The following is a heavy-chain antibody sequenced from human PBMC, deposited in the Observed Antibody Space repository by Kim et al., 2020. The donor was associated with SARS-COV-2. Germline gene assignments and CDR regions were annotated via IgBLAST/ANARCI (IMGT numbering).Heavy chain of an antibody. CDR3: AREGFGGYYYYGMDV. CDR2: ISSSSSTI. Sequence: GGSLRLSCAASGFTFRSYSMNWVRQAPGKGLEWVSYISSSSSTIYYADSVKGRFTISRDNAKNSLYLQMNSLRDEDTAVYYCAREGFGGYYYYGMDVWGQGTTVTVSS. D-gene: IGHD3-10*01. CDR1: GFTFRSYS. V-gene: IGHV3-48*02. J-gene: IGHJ6*02.